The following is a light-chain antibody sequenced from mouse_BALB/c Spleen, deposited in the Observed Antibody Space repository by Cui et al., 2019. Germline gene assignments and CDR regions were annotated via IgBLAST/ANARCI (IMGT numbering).Light chain of an antibody. J-gene: IGKJ1*01. Sequence: QLVLTQSPPIMSASPGAKVTMTCSARSSVSYMYWYQQKPGSSPRLLIYDTSNLASGVPVRFSGSGSGNSYSLTISRMEAEDAATYYCQQWSSYPRTFGGGTKLEIK. V-gene: IGKV4-55*01. CDR3: QQWSSYPRT. CDR1: SSVSY. CDR2: DTS.